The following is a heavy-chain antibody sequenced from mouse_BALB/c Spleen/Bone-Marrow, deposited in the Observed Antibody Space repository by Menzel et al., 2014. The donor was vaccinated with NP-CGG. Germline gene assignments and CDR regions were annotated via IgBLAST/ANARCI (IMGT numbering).Heavy chain of an antibody. CDR3: ARDGNYRYAMDY. J-gene: IGHJ4*01. CDR1: GFTFTSYW. CDR2: INPSNGRT. Sequence: QVQLQQSGDELVKPGASVKLSCMASGFTFTSYWIHWVKQRPGQGPEWIGEINPSNGRTNYNEEFKSKATLTEDKSSSTAYMQLSSLTSEDSAVYYCARDGNYRYAMDYWGQGASVTVSS. V-gene: IGHV1S81*02. D-gene: IGHD2-1*01.